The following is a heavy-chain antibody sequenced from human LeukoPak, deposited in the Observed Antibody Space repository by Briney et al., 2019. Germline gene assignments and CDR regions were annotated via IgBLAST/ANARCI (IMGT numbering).Heavy chain of an antibody. CDR3: ARELSGDYYYYYIDV. V-gene: IGHV3-7*01. CDR1: GFTFSSYW. CDR2: KKQDGSEK. Sequence: GGSLRLSCAASGFTFSSYWMSWARQAPGKGLEWVANKKQDGSEKYYADSVKGRFTISRDNAKNSLYLQMNSLRAEDTAVYYCARELSGDYYYYYIDVWGKGTTVTVSS. D-gene: IGHD2-15*01. J-gene: IGHJ6*03.